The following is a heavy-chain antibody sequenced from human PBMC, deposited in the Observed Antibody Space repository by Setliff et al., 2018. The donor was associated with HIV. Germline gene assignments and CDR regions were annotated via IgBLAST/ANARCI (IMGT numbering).Heavy chain of an antibody. CDR3: ARENYGSGSLGVFDP. Sequence: SSETLSLTCTVSGGSISSSSSYWGWIRQPPGKGLEWIGSIDYSGSTNNNPSLKSRVTISVDTSKNQFSLKLSSVTAADTAVYYCARENYGSGSLGVFDPWGQGTLVTVSS. J-gene: IGHJ5*02. CDR1: GGSISSSSSY. D-gene: IGHD3-10*01. CDR2: IDYSGST. V-gene: IGHV4-39*07.